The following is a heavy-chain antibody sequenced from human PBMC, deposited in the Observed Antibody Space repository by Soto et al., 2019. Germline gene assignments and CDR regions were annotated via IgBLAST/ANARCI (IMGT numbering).Heavy chain of an antibody. CDR1: GDTFTDYY. CDR2: VNPSGGHT. D-gene: IGHD2-21*02. J-gene: IGHJ4*02. CDR3: ARGGHVVVVTAALDY. Sequence: QVQLMQSGAEVKKPGASVKVSCKASGDTFTDYYIHWVRQAPGQGLEWMGTVNPSGGHTTYAQHCLGRVTMTRDTSTSTLYRELTSLTSADTAIYYCARGGHVVVVTAALDYWGQGTLVTVSS. V-gene: IGHV1-46*01.